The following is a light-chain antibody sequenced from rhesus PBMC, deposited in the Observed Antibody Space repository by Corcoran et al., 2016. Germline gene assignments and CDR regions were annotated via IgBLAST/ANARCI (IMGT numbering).Light chain of an antibody. CDR1: QGITND. CDR2: KAS. J-gene: IGKJ1*01. V-gene: IGKV1-25*01. Sequence: DIQMTQSPSSLSASVGDRVTITCRASQGITNDLAWYQQKPGETFKILIYKASSLQSGIPSRFSGSGSGTDFTLTISSLQSEDFATYYCQHYYSTPWTFGQGTKVEIK. CDR3: QHYYSTPWT.